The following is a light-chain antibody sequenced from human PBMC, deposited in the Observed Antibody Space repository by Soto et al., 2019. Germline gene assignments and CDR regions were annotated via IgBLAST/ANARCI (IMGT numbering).Light chain of an antibody. CDR1: SSNIGSNY. J-gene: IGLJ2*01. V-gene: IGLV1-47*01. CDR2: RNN. CDR3: ASWDDNLNGPV. Sequence: QSVLTQPPSASGTPGQRVNISCSGSSSNIGSNYVYWYRQFPGTAPKLLIQRNNQRPSGVPARFSGSKSGTSASLAISGLRSEDEADYYCASWDDNLNGPVFGRGTKLTVL.